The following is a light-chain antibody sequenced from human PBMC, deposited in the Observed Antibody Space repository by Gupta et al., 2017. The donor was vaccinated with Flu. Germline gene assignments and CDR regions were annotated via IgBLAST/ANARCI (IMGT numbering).Light chain of an antibody. J-gene: IGLJ3*02. CDR1: SSNFGAGYD. Sequence: HSVLPQPPSVSGAPGQRVTIPCTGGSSNFGAGYDVHWFQQLPGTAPKLLIYANTKRPSGVPDRFSGSKSGTSASLAITGLQAEDEATYICQSYDDNLTGPWVFGGGTKLTVL. CDR2: ANT. CDR3: QSYDDNLTGPWV. V-gene: IGLV1-40*01.